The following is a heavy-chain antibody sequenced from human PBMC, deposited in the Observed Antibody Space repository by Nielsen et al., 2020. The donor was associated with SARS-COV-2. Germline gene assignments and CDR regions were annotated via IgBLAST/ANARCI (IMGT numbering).Heavy chain of an antibody. CDR2: ITPSGDIT. CDR3: ARAPIFCTSTSCQSDAFDI. CDR1: GYTFTNYY. J-gene: IGHJ3*02. Sequence: ASVKVSCKASGYTFTNYYMQWVRQAPGQGLEWMGIITPSGDITNYAPKFQGRITMTRDTSTSTAYMELRSLRSEDTAVYYCARAPIFCTSTSCQSDAFDIWGQGTMVTVSS. D-gene: IGHD2-2*01. V-gene: IGHV1-46*01.